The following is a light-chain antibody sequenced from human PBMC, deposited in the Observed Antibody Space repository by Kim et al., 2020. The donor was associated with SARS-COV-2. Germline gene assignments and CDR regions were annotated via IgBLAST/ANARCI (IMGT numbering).Light chain of an antibody. CDR3: QQTYGTPPT. Sequence: DVQVTQSPSSLSASVGDSVSITCRASQSISTYLNWYQQQPGKAPKLLIDLASSLRSGIPSRFRGSGSGTHFTLTITSLQPEDFATYYCQQTYGTPPTFGLGTKVDIK. CDR1: QSISTY. V-gene: IGKV1-39*01. J-gene: IGKJ1*01. CDR2: LAS.